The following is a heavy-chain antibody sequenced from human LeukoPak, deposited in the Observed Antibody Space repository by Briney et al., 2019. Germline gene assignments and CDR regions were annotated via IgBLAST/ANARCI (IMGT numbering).Heavy chain of an antibody. V-gene: IGHV1-8*01. D-gene: IGHD1-26*01. Sequence: ASVKVSCKASGYTFTSYDINWVRQATGQGLEWMGWMNPNSGNTGYAQKFQGRVTMTRNTSISTAYMELSSLRSEDTAVYYCARDLDSGSYYGYWGQGTLVTVSS. J-gene: IGHJ4*02. CDR3: ARDLDSGSYYGY. CDR2: MNPNSGNT. CDR1: GYTFTSYD.